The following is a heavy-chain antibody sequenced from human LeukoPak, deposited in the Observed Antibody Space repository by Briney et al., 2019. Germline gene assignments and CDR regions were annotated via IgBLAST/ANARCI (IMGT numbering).Heavy chain of an antibody. D-gene: IGHD2-2*01. J-gene: IGHJ4*02. CDR1: GYTFTGYY. CDR2: IIPILGIA. CDR3: AREGYCSSTSCPPGDY. Sequence: GASVKVSCKASGYTFTGYYMHWVRQAPGQGLEWMGRIIPILGIANYAQKFQGRVTITADKSTSTAYMELSSLRSEDTAVYYCAREGYCSSTSCPPGDYWGQGTLVTVSS. V-gene: IGHV1-69*04.